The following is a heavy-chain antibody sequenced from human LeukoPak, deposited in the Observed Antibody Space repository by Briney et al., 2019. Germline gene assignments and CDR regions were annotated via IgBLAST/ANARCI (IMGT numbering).Heavy chain of an antibody. CDR1: GGSISSSSYY. Sequence: SETLSLTCTVSGGSISSSSYYWGWIRQPPGKGLEWIGSIYYSGSTYYNPSLKSRVTISVDTSKYQFSLKLSSVTAADTAVYYCAREVAVAGRGWFDPWGQGTLVTVSS. D-gene: IGHD6-19*01. CDR3: AREVAVAGRGWFDP. CDR2: IYYSGST. V-gene: IGHV4-39*07. J-gene: IGHJ5*02.